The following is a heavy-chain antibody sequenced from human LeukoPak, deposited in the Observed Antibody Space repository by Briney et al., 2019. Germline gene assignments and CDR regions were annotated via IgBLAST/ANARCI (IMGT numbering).Heavy chain of an antibody. CDR3: AKHIAVSKGYYYYTMDV. CDR1: GFAFDDYA. CDR2: ISGDGDST. J-gene: IGHJ6*02. V-gene: IGHV3-43*02. Sequence: PGGSLRLSCAASGFAFDDYAKHWVRQAPGKGLEWVSLISGDGDSTYYADSVKGRFTISRDNSKNSLYLQMNSLRTEDTALYYCAKHIAVSKGYYYYTMDVWGQGTTVTVSS. D-gene: IGHD6-19*01.